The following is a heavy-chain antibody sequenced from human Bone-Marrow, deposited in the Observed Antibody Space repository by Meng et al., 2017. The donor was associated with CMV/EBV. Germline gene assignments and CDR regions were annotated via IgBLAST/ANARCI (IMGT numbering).Heavy chain of an antibody. Sequence: GGSLRLSCAASGFTVSSNYMSWVRQAPGKGLEWVSVIYSGGSTYYADSVKGRFTISRDNSKNTLYLQMNSLRAEDTAVYYCARDTKLPYSYYYGMDVWGQGTTVTVYS. CDR3: ARDTKLPYSYYYGMDV. D-gene: IGHD1-7*01. CDR1: GFTVSSNY. CDR2: IYSGGST. V-gene: IGHV3-66*02. J-gene: IGHJ6*02.